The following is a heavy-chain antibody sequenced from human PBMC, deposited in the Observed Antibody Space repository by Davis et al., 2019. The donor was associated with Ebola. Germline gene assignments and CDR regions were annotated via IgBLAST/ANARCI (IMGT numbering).Heavy chain of an antibody. Sequence: GESLKISCAASGFTFSSYWMHWVRQAPGKGLVWVSRINSDGSSTSYADSVKGRFTISRDNAKNTLYLQMNSLRAEDTAVYYCARDLREYDFWSGFYYYYGMDVWGQGTTVTVSS. D-gene: IGHD3-3*01. J-gene: IGHJ6*02. CDR3: ARDLREYDFWSGFYYYYGMDV. V-gene: IGHV3-74*01. CDR1: GFTFSSYW. CDR2: INSDGSST.